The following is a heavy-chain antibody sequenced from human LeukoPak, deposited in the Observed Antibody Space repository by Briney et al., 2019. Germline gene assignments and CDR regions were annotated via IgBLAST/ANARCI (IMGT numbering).Heavy chain of an antibody. CDR1: GGTFTSYA. J-gene: IGHJ5*02. V-gene: IGHV1-69*05. Sequence: ASVKVSCKASGGTFTSYAISWVRQAAGQGREWMGGIIPIFGTANYAQKFQGRVTITTDESTTTAYMELRSLGFEDTAVYYCARPRSCDILTGQPHNWFDLWGQGTLVTVSS. CDR3: ARPRSCDILTGQPHNWFDL. CDR2: IIPIFGTA. D-gene: IGHD3-9*01.